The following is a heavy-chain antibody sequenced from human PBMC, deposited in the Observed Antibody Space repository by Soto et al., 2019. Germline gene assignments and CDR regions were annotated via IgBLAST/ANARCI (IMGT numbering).Heavy chain of an antibody. Sequence: GASVKVSCKASGYTFTSYYMHWVRQAPGQGLEWMGIINPSGGSTSYAQKFQGRVIMTRDTSTSTVYMELSSLRSEDTAVYYCARGNGSGYDRPHYYYYGMDVWGQGTTVTVSS. D-gene: IGHD5-12*01. CDR3: ARGNGSGYDRPHYYYYGMDV. CDR2: INPSGGST. J-gene: IGHJ6*02. V-gene: IGHV1-46*01. CDR1: GYTFTSYY.